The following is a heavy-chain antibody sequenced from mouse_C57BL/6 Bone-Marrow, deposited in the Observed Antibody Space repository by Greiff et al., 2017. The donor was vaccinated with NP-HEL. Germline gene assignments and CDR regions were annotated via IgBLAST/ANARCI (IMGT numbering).Heavy chain of an antibody. CDR1: GYSITSGYY. CDR3: ARVTGTCFDY. Sequence: EVHLVESGPGLVKPSQSLSLTCSVTGYSITSGYYWNWIRQFPGNKLEWMGYISYDGSNNYNPSLKNRISITRDTSKNQFFLKLNSVTTEDTATYYCARVTGTCFDYWGQGTTLTVSS. J-gene: IGHJ2*01. D-gene: IGHD4-1*01. V-gene: IGHV3-6*01. CDR2: ISYDGSN.